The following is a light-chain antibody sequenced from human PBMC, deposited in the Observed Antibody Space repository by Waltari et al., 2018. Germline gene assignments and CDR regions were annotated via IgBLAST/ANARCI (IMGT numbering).Light chain of an antibody. J-gene: IGKJ1*01. Sequence: CRASQSVNRGLAWYQQKPGKAPKLLISKASALQNGVAPRFSGGGSGTEFTLTISNLQPDDSSTYYCQQYEAFPVTFGHGTKVEIK. CDR1: QSVNRG. V-gene: IGKV1-5*03. CDR2: KAS. CDR3: QQYEAFPVT.